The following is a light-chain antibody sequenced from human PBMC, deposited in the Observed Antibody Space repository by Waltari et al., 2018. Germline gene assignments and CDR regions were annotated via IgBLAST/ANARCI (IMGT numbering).Light chain of an antibody. Sequence: SSELTQDPAVSVAMGQTVRITCQGDSLRSYYASWYQQKPGQAPILVIYDKNNRHSGVLHRLSGSSSHNTGALTITGAQAEDEASDYCHPRDASSVAGSFGGGTKLTVL. CDR3: HPRDASSVAGS. J-gene: IGLJ2*01. CDR1: SLRSYY. CDR2: DKN. V-gene: IGLV3-19*01.